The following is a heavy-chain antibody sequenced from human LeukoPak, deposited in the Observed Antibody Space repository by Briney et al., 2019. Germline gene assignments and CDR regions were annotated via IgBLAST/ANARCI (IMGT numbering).Heavy chain of an antibody. D-gene: IGHD6-13*01. CDR1: GGSFSGYY. CDR2: INHSGST. V-gene: IGHV4-34*01. CDR3: ASSRSSSWYGGMYNWFDP. J-gene: IGHJ5*02. Sequence: NPSETLSLTCAVYGGSFSGYYWSWVRQPPGKGLEWVGAINHSGSTNYNPSLKSRVTISVDTSKNQFSLKLSSVTAADTAVYYCASSRSSSWYGGMYNWFDPWGQGTLVTVSS.